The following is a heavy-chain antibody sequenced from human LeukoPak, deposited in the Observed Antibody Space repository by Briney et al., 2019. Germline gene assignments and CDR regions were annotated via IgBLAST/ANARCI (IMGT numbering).Heavy chain of an antibody. CDR3: ARAPRITMIVVALDAFDI. J-gene: IGHJ3*02. D-gene: IGHD3-22*01. CDR1: GGSISSGDYY. Sequence: SETLSLTCTVSGGSISSGDYYWSWIRQPPGKGLEWIGYIYYSGSTYYNPSLKSRVTISVDTSKNQFSLKLSSVTAADTAVYYCARAPRITMIVVALDAFDIWGQGTMVTVSS. CDR2: IYYSGST. V-gene: IGHV4-30-4*01.